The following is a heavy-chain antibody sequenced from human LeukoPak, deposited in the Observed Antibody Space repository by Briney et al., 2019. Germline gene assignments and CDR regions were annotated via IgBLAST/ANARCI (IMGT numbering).Heavy chain of an antibody. D-gene: IGHD1-14*01. CDR2: INPNSGGT. Sequence: ASVKVSCKASGYTFTGYYMHWVRQAPGQGLEWMGWINPNSGGTNYAQKFQGRVTMTRDTSTSTAYMELSRLRSDDTAVYHCARDLNRRESNYYYYYMDVWGKGTTVTVSS. CDR1: GYTFTGYY. J-gene: IGHJ6*03. V-gene: IGHV1-2*02. CDR3: ARDLNRRESNYYYYYMDV.